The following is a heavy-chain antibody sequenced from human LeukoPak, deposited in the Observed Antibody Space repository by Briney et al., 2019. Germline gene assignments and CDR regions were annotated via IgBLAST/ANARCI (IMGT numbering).Heavy chain of an antibody. V-gene: IGHV1-69*13. CDR3: ARDRYFGYCSGGSCYWFDP. J-gene: IGHJ5*02. D-gene: IGHD2-15*01. Sequence: SVKVSCKASGGTFSSYAISWVRQAPGQGLEWMGGIIPIFGTANYAQKFQGRVTITADESTSTAYMELSSLRSEDTAVYYCARDRYFGYCSGGSCYWFDPWGQGTLVTVSS. CDR2: IIPIFGTA. CDR1: GGTFSSYA.